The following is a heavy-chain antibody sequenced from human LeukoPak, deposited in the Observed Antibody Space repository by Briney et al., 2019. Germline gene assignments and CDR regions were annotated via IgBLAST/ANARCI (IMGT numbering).Heavy chain of an antibody. CDR3: ARGLGSTSPFDY. CDR1: GGSFSGYY. D-gene: IGHD2-2*01. Sequence: SETLSLTCAVYGGSFSGYYWSWIRQPPGKGLEWIGEINHSGSTNYNPSLKSRVTISVDTSKNQFSLKLSSVTAADTAVYYCARGLGSTSPFDYWGRGTLVTVSS. CDR2: INHSGST. J-gene: IGHJ4*02. V-gene: IGHV4-34*01.